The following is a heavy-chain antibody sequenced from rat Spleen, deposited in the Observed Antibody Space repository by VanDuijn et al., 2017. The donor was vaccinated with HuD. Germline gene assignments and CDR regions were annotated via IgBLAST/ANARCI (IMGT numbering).Heavy chain of an antibody. V-gene: IGHV5-29*01. CDR2: ISYDGSST. CDR1: GFTFSDYY. CDR3: ARHDYSISLNWFAY. D-gene: IGHD1-2*01. Sequence: EVQLVESDGGLVQPGRSLKLSCAASGFTFSDYYVAWVRQAPTKGLEWVATISYDGSSTYYRDSVKGRFTISRDNAKSTLYLQMDSLRSEDTATYYCARHDYSISLNWFAYWGQGTLFTVSS. J-gene: IGHJ3*01.